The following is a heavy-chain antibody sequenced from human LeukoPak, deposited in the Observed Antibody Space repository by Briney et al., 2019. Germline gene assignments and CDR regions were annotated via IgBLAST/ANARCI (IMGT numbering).Heavy chain of an antibody. V-gene: IGHV1-18*01. Sequence: GASVKVSCKASGYTFTNYGVNWVRQAPGQGLEWMGWINTYNGDTNYAHELQGRVTMTTDTSTSTAYMELSSLRSEDTAVYYCATDLIDRYYYGSGSYSNFDYWGQGTLVTVPS. CDR3: ATDLIDRYYYGSGSYSNFDY. D-gene: IGHD3-10*01. CDR1: GYTFTNYG. CDR2: INTYNGDT. J-gene: IGHJ4*02.